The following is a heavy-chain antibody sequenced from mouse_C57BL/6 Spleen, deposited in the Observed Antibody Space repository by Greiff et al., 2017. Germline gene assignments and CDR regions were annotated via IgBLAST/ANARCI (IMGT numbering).Heavy chain of an antibody. J-gene: IGHJ1*03. Sequence: EVKLVESGGGLVQPKGSLKLSCAASGFSFNTYAMNWVRQAPGKGLEWVARIRSKSNNYATYYADSVKDRFTISRDDSESMLYLQMNNLKTEDTAMYYCVYGSRHFGVWGTVTTVTVSS. CDR1: GFSFNTYA. V-gene: IGHV10-1*01. CDR2: IRSKSNNYAT. D-gene: IGHD1-1*01. CDR3: VYGSRHFGV.